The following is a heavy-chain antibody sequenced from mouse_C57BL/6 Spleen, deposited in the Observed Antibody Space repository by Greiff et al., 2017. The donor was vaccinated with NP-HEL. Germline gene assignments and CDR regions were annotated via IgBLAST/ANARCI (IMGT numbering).Heavy chain of an antibody. CDR2: IDPNSGGT. CDR1: GYTFTSYW. Sequence: VQLQQSGAELVKPGASVKLSCKASGYTFTSYWMHWVKQRTGRGLEWIGRIDPNSGGTKYNEKFKRKATLTVDKPSSTAYMQLSSLTSEDSAVYYCARGATVPVRGFDVWGTGTTVTVSS. CDR3: ARGATVPVRGFDV. V-gene: IGHV1-72*01. D-gene: IGHD1-1*01. J-gene: IGHJ1*03.